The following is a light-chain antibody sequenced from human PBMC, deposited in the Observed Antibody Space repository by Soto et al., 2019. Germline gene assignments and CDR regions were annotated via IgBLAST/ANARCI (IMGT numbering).Light chain of an antibody. CDR3: SSYTGNGNLVD. V-gene: IGLV2-8*01. J-gene: IGLJ2*01. Sequence: QSALTQPPSASGSPGQSVTISCTGTSSDIGAYNYVSWYHQHPGKAPRLMIYGVTKRPAGVPGRFSGSKSGSTASLTVSGRQADDEADYDCSSYTGNGNLVDVGGGTKLTV. CDR1: SSDIGAYNY. CDR2: GVT.